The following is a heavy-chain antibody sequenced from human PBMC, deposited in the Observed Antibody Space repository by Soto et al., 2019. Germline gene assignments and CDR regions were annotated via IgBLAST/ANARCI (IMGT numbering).Heavy chain of an antibody. J-gene: IGHJ4*02. Sequence: VGSMRLSSTASGFTFISYARSWVSQAPGKGREWVSAISGSGGSTYYADSVKGRFTISRDNSKNTLYLQMNSLRAEDTAVYYCAKDTRGYNWNCFDCWGQGTLVTVSS. CDR2: ISGSGGST. D-gene: IGHD1-20*01. V-gene: IGHV3-23*01. CDR1: GFTFISYA. CDR3: AKDTRGYNWNCFDC.